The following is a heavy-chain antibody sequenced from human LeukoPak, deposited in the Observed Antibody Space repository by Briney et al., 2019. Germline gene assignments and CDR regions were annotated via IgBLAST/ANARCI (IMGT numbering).Heavy chain of an antibody. V-gene: IGHV3-23*01. Sequence: GGSLRLSCAASGFTLSSYAMSWVRQAPGMGPAWVSAISGSGGSTYYADSVKGRFTISRDNAKNSLYLQMNSLRAEDTAVYYCARAGRYYGSERHWGQGTLVTVSS. CDR3: ARAGRYYGSERH. J-gene: IGHJ4*02. CDR2: ISGSGGST. CDR1: GFTLSSYA. D-gene: IGHD3-10*01.